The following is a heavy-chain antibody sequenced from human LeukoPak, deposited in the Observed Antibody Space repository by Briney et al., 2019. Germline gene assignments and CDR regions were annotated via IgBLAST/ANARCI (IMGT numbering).Heavy chain of an antibody. CDR3: ARERGIAAAGTFSDY. Sequence: GGSLRLSCAASGFTYDDYGMSWLRQAPGKGLEWVSSINWNGGSTGYADSVKGRFTISRDNAKNSLYLQMNSLRAEDTPLYYCARERGIAAAGTFSDYWGQGTLVTVSS. V-gene: IGHV3-20*04. CDR2: INWNGGST. CDR1: GFTYDDYG. D-gene: IGHD6-13*01. J-gene: IGHJ4*02.